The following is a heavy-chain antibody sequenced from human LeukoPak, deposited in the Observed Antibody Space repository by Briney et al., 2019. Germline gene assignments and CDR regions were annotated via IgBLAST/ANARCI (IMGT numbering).Heavy chain of an antibody. CDR1: GFTFNSTP. Sequence: RGGALALSCAASGFTFNSTPKSGVRQAPGKGLEWVAVTVGGRDGPYYAAPVKGRSTISRHNSNNTLSLQMNSLRAEHTAVYYCAKLTTSWGQGTLVTVSS. CDR2: TVGGRDGP. J-gene: IGHJ4*02. D-gene: IGHD4-11*01. CDR3: AKLTTS. V-gene: IGHV3-23*01.